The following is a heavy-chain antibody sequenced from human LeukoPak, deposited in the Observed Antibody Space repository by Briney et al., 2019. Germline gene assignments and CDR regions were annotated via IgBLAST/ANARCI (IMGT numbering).Heavy chain of an antibody. CDR1: GFTFSSYW. Sequence: TGGSLRLSCAPSGFTFSSYWMSCVREAPGKGVEWVANIKQDGSEQYYVDSVKGRFTISRDNAKNSLYLQMNSLRDEDTAVYYCAREITMIKRAFDIWGQGTMVTVSS. J-gene: IGHJ3*02. CDR3: AREITMIKRAFDI. CDR2: IKQDGSEQ. V-gene: IGHV3-7*01. D-gene: IGHD3-22*01.